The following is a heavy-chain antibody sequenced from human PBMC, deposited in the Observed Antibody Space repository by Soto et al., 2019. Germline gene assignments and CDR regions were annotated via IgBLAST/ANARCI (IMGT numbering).Heavy chain of an antibody. CDR1: GGSFRTYS. CDR3: AKGAVAGTPTSYYYYGMDV. Sequence: QVQLLQSGAEVKKPGSSVRVSCEASGGSFRTYSISWVRQAPGQGLEWMGEIIPIFGTVNYAQKFQGRVTITADEPTTTVYRDLGSLRSEDTAVYYCAKGAVAGTPTSYYYYGMDVWGQWTTVTVSS. J-gene: IGHJ6*02. D-gene: IGHD6-19*01. V-gene: IGHV1-69*12. CDR2: IIPIFGTV.